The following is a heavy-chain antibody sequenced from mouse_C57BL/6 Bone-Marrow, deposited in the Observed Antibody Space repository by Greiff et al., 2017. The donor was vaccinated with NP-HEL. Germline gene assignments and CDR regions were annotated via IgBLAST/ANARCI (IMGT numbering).Heavy chain of an antibody. V-gene: IGHV1-18*01. D-gene: IGHD1-1*01. Sequence: VQLQQSGPELVKPGASVKIPCKASGYTFTDYNMDWVKQSHGKSLEWIGDINPNNGGTIYNQKFKGKATLTVDKSSSTAYMELRSLTSEDTAVYYCARPSLLLRYFDVWGTGTTVTVSS. CDR3: ARPSLLLRYFDV. J-gene: IGHJ1*03. CDR2: INPNNGGT. CDR1: GYTFTDYN.